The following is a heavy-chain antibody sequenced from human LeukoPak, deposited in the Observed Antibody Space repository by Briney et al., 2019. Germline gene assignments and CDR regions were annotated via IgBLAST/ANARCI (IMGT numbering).Heavy chain of an antibody. CDR3: ARGPQQLVYGMDV. Sequence: PGRSLRLSCAASEFTFSSYGMHWVRQAPGKGLEWVAVIWYDGSNKYYADSVKGRFTISRDNSKNTLYLQMNSLRAEDTAVYYCARGPQQLVYGMDVWGQGTTVTVSS. CDR2: IWYDGSNK. D-gene: IGHD6-13*01. V-gene: IGHV3-33*01. J-gene: IGHJ6*02. CDR1: EFTFSSYG.